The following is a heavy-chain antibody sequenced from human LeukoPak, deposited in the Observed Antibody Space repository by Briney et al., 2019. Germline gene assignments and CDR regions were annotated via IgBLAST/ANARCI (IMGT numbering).Heavy chain of an antibody. CDR2: ISGSGGST. CDR3: AKDSHSWSGYSGYNWFDP. D-gene: IGHD3-3*02. V-gene: IGHV3-23*01. CDR1: GFTFSSYA. J-gene: IGHJ5*02. Sequence: PGGSLRLSCAASGFTFSSYAMSWVRQAPGKGLEWVSAISGSGGSTYYADSVKGRFTISRDNSKNTLYLQMNSLRAEDTAVYYCAKDSHSWSGYSGYNWFDPWGQGTLVTVSS.